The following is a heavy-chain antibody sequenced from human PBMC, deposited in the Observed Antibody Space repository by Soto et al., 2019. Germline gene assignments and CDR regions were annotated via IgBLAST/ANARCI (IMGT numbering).Heavy chain of an antibody. D-gene: IGHD3-3*01. CDR3: ARGGGVGVAGSAAFDM. CDR1: GYPVTAYY. Sequence: QLHLVQSGAVVKKPGASVTVSCSASGYPVTAYYMHWVRQAPGRGLEWMGGINPATGAAKYTQTLQGRVTPPRDTATGTVSMEVSGPTSEETAAFYGARGGGVGVAGSAAFDMWGQGILVTVSS. V-gene: IGHV1-2*02. J-gene: IGHJ3*02. CDR2: INPATGAA.